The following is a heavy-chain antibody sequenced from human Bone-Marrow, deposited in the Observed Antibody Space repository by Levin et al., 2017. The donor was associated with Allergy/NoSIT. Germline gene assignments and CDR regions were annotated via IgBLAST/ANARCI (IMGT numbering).Heavy chain of an antibody. D-gene: IGHD3-16*02. CDR1: GFIFSDYY. CDR3: ARDDCSDGRCYTTDPWYFDL. V-gene: IGHV3-11*01. Sequence: SGGSLRLSCTASGFIFSDYYMSWIRQAPGKGLEWVAYITSSGSKISYGDSVKGRFTISRDNANNALFLQMNSLRAEDTAVYYCARDDCSDGRCYTTDPWYFDLWGRGTLVTVSS. J-gene: IGHJ2*01. CDR2: ITSSGSKI.